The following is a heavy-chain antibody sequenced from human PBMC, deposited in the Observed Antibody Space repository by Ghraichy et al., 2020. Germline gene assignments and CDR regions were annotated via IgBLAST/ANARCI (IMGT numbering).Heavy chain of an antibody. D-gene: IGHD4-17*01. Sequence: ASVKVSCKASGYTFTGYYMHWVRQAPGQGLEWMGWINPNSGGTNYAQKFQGRVTMTRDTSISTAYMELSRLRSDDTAVYYCARDLTADGELDYWGQGTLVTVSS. V-gene: IGHV1-2*02. CDR2: INPNSGGT. CDR3: ARDLTADGELDY. J-gene: IGHJ4*02. CDR1: GYTFTGYY.